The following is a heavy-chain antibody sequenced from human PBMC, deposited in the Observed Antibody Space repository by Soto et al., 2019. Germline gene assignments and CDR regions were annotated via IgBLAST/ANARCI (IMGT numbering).Heavy chain of an antibody. CDR2: ILVDGRT. CDR3: AKATATGGGAFDF. V-gene: IGHV3-23*01. Sequence: PGGSLRLSCAASGFICSSYDMRRVRQAPGPGLEWVSTILVDGRTFYLGSWTGRFNISRESSHNTVYLQMNSLTAGDPALYYCAKATATGGGAFDFCGQGTMVTVSS. D-gene: IGHD2-8*02. J-gene: IGHJ3*01. CDR1: GFICSSYD.